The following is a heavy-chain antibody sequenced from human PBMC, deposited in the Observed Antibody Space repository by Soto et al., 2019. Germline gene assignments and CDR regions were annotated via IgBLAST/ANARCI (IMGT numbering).Heavy chain of an antibody. J-gene: IGHJ4*02. V-gene: IGHV1-18*01. CDR1: GYTSTTND. Sequence: AAVKVSSKTSGYTSTTNDTSWMRQSPGQGLEWLGGISGYNDNTNYAQHLQGRLTMTTDTSTSTAYMELRSLRYDDTAVYYCARDFYQSSGYCDYWGQGTLVTVSS. CDR2: ISGYNDNT. D-gene: IGHD3-22*01. CDR3: ARDFYQSSGYCDY.